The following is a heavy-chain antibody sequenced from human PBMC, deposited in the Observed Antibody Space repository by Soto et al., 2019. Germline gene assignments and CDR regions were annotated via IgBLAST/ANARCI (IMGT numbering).Heavy chain of an antibody. CDR2: IYSGGST. J-gene: IGHJ6*02. Sequence: PGGSLRLSCAASGFTVSSNYMSWVRQAPGKGLEWVSVIYSGGSTYYADSVTGRFTIFRDNSKTTLYLQMNSLRAEDTAVYYCSKDSPSIAVAGTGRNYYYGMHVWGQGTTVTVSS. V-gene: IGHV3-53*01. D-gene: IGHD6-19*01. CDR3: SKDSPSIAVAGTGRNYYYGMHV. CDR1: GFTVSSNY.